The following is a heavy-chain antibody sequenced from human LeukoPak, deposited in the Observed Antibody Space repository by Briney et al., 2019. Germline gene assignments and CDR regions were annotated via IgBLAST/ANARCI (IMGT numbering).Heavy chain of an antibody. CDR3: ARDAYGILTGYRDYYFDY. Sequence: PGGSLRLSCAASGFTFSSYSMNWVRQAPGKGLGWVSSISSSSSYIYYADSVKGRFTISRDNAKNSLYLQMNSLRAEDTAVYYCARDAYGILTGYRDYYFDYWGQGTLVTVSS. J-gene: IGHJ4*02. V-gene: IGHV3-21*01. CDR2: ISSSSSYI. CDR1: GFTFSSYS. D-gene: IGHD3-9*01.